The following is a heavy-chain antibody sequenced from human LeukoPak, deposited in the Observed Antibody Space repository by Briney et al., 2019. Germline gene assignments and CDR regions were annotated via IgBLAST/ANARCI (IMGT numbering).Heavy chain of an antibody. V-gene: IGHV4-39*01. CDR1: GGSISSYY. D-gene: IGHD1-26*01. CDR3: ASGSYFYFQH. CDR2: IYYSGST. Sequence: SETLSLTCTVSGGSISSYYWSWIRQPPGKGLEWIGSIYYSGSTYYNPSLKSRVTISVDTSKNQFSLKLSSVTAADTAVYYCASGSYFYFQHWGQGTLVTVSS. J-gene: IGHJ1*01.